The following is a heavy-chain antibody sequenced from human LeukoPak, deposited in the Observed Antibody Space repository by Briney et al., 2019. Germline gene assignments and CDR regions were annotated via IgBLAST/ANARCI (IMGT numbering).Heavy chain of an antibody. V-gene: IGHV1-2*02. Sequence: ASVKVSCKASGYTFTVYYIHWVRQAPGQGLERMGWINSNTGATHYAQKFQGRVTMTRDTSISTAYMELSRLRSDDTAVYYCARGRSTENFDYWGQGTLVTVSS. J-gene: IGHJ4*02. CDR3: ARGRSTENFDY. D-gene: IGHD4-17*01. CDR2: INSNTGAT. CDR1: GYTFTVYY.